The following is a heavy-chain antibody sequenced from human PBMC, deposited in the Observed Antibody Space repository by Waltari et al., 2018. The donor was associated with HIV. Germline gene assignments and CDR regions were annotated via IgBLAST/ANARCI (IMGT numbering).Heavy chain of an antibody. CDR2: IYSGGST. CDR3: AKGTSLDY. CDR1: GFTVSSNY. Sequence: EVQLVESGGGLIQPGGSLRPSWAASGFTVSSNYMCWVRRAPGKGLEWVSVIYSGGSTYYADSVKGRFTISRDNSKNTLYLQMNSLRAEDTAVYYCAKGTSLDYWGQGTLVTVSS. D-gene: IGHD2-8*01. J-gene: IGHJ4*02. V-gene: IGHV3-53*01.